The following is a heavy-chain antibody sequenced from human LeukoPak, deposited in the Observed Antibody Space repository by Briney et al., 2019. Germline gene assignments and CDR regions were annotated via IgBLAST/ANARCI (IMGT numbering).Heavy chain of an antibody. CDR3: ASDPLNYSSRSYYNVWIFDY. CDR1: GFTFIGST. CDR2: ISNDGSKT. D-gene: IGHD3-10*01. Sequence: GRSLRLSCAGSGFTFIGSTMHWVRQAPGKGLEWVGVISNDGSKTYYADSLRGRFTISRDNSKNTLYLQMNGLRTEDTAVYYCASDPLNYSSRSYYNVWIFDYWGQGTLVTVSS. J-gene: IGHJ4*02. V-gene: IGHV3-30*04.